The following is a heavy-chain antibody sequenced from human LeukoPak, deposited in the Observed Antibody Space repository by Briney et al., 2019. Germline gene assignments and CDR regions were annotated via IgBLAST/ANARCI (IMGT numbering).Heavy chain of an antibody. CDR3: ASERGWFDP. CDR1: GDSISYFY. Sequence: SETLSLTCSVSGDSISYFYWSWIRQAAGEGLEWVGRIYTSGSTNYNPSLKSRVTMSVDTSKNQFSLKLSSVTAADTAVYYCASERGWFDPWGQGTLVTVSS. V-gene: IGHV4-4*07. CDR2: IYTSGST. J-gene: IGHJ5*02.